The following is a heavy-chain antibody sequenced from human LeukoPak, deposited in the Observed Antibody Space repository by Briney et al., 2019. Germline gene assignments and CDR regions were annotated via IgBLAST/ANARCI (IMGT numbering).Heavy chain of an antibody. CDR2: ISYDGSNK. V-gene: IGHV3-30-3*01. D-gene: IGHD5-18*01. CDR3: AREGGYSYGLDY. Sequence: GRSLRLSCAASGFTFSSYAVHWVRQAPGKGLEWVAVISYDGSNKYYADSVKGRFTISRDNSKNTLYLQMNSLRAEDTAVYYCAREGGYSYGLDYWGQGTLVTVSS. CDR1: GFTFSSYA. J-gene: IGHJ4*02.